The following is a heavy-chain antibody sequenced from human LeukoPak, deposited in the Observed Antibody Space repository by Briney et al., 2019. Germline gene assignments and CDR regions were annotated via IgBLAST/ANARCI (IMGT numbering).Heavy chain of an antibody. V-gene: IGHV3-20*04. CDR3: ASSLDYYGSGSYNDY. CDR1: GFTFDDYG. D-gene: IGHD3-10*01. Sequence: GGSLRLSCAASGFTFDDYGMSWVRHVPGKGLEWVSGINWNGGSTGYADSVKGRFTISRDNAKNSLYLQMNSLRAEDTALYYCASSLDYYGSGSYNDYWGQGTLVTVSS. CDR2: INWNGGST. J-gene: IGHJ4*02.